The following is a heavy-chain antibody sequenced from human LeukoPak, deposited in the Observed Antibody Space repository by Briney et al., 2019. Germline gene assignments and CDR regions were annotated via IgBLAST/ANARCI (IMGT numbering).Heavy chain of an antibody. V-gene: IGHV1-2*02. CDR1: GYTFTPYY. D-gene: IGHD5-18*01. CDR3: ARSADGYTCGHFDF. CDR2: INPNTGDT. J-gene: IGHJ4*02. Sequence: ASVTVSCKASGYTFTPYYMHWVRQAPGQGLEWMGWINPNTGDTNYAQNFQGRVTMNRDTSISTAYMELSSLRSDDTAVYYCARSADGYTCGHFDFWGQGTLVTVSS.